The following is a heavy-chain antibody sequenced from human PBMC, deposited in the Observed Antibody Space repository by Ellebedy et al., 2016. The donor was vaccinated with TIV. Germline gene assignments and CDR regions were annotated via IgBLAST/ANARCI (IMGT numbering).Heavy chain of an antibody. CDR2: ISYDATYK. V-gene: IGHV3-33*05. D-gene: IGHD4-17*01. CDR1: GFTFRAFG. Sequence: GESLKISCAVTGFTFRAFGMHWVRQAPGKGLDWVAVISYDATYKYYADSMKGRFTVSRDNSKNTLYLQLNSLRADDTAVYYCARDDKDNGDGWGIDYWGQGTLVTVSS. J-gene: IGHJ4*02. CDR3: ARDDKDNGDGWGIDY.